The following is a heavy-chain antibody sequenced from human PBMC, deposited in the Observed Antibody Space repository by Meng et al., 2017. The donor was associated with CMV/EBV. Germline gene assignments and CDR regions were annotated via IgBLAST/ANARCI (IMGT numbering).Heavy chain of an antibody. Sequence: SSMVSCNASGGTFSSYAISWVRQAPGQGPEWMGGIIPILGTANYAQKFQGRVTITTDKTTNTAYMELSSLRSEDTAVYYCARSGLGERNAFDIWGQGTMVTVSS. CDR2: IIPILGTA. CDR3: ARSGLGERNAFDI. D-gene: IGHD3-16*01. V-gene: IGHV1-69*10. J-gene: IGHJ3*02. CDR1: GGTFSSYA.